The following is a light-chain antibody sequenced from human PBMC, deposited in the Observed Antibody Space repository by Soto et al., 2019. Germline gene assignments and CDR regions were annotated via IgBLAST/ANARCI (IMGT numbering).Light chain of an antibody. V-gene: IGKV3-15*01. Sequence: ETVMTQSPDTLSVSPVESATLSCRPSQDVSTNLAWFHHKPGQTPRLVLYGASKRATGIPARFSGSGSGRHFTLTISSLQSEDFGVYYCQHYNNWPPYSFGQGTKVDIK. J-gene: IGKJ2*03. CDR1: QDVSTN. CDR3: QHYNNWPPYS. CDR2: GAS.